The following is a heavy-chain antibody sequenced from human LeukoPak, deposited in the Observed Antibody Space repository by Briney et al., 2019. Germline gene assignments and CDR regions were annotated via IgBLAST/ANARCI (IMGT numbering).Heavy chain of an antibody. Sequence: GGSLRLSCVASGLPIADFAMHWVRQAPGKGLEWVSLISGDGVSTFYADSVKGRFSISRDNSKNMLYLQMNSLRAEDTAVYYCAKPYYYGSRSYMDYWGQGTLVTVSS. D-gene: IGHD3-10*01. V-gene: IGHV3-43*02. J-gene: IGHJ4*02. CDR2: ISGDGVST. CDR3: AKPYYYGSRSYMDY. CDR1: GLPIADFA.